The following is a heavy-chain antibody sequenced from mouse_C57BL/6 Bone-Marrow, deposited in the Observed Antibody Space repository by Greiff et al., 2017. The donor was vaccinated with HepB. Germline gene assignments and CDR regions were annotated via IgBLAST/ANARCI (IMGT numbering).Heavy chain of an antibody. Sequence: VQLKESGPELVKPGASVKISCKASGYSFTDYNMNWVKQSNGKSLEWIGVINPNYGTTSYNQKFKGKATLTVDQSSSTAYMQLNSLTSEDSAVYYCARCPSGSSEAWFAYWGQGTLVTVSA. D-gene: IGHD1-1*01. CDR2: INPNYGTT. V-gene: IGHV1-39*01. CDR3: ARCPSGSSEAWFAY. CDR1: GYSFTDYN. J-gene: IGHJ3*01.